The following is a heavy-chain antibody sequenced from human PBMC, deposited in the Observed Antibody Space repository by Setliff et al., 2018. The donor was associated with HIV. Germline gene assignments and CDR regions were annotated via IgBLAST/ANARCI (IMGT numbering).Heavy chain of an antibody. CDR1: GFTFSSYS. J-gene: IGHJ4*02. CDR3: ARGGLITPFGLLSYYDSSGYFDY. CDR2: IWYDGSNK. D-gene: IGHD3-22*01. Sequence: GGSLRLSCAASGFTFSSYSMHWVRQAPGKGLEWVAVIWYDGSNKYYADSVRGRFTISRDNAKNSLNLQMNSLRAEDTAVYYCARGGLITPFGLLSYYDSSGYFDYWGQGTLVTVSS. V-gene: IGHV3-33*08.